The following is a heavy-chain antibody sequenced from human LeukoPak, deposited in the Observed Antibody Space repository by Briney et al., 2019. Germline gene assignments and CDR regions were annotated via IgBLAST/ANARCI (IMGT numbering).Heavy chain of an antibody. CDR1: GYTFTGYY. Sequence: GASVKVSCKASGYTFTGYYMHWVRQAPGQGLEWMGWINPNSGGTNYAQKFQGRVTMTRDTSISTAYMELSRLRSDDTAVHYCARDLYYDILTGYYRHYFDYWGQGTLVTVSS. CDR3: ARDLYYDILTGYYRHYFDY. D-gene: IGHD3-9*01. CDR2: INPNSGGT. J-gene: IGHJ4*02. V-gene: IGHV1-2*02.